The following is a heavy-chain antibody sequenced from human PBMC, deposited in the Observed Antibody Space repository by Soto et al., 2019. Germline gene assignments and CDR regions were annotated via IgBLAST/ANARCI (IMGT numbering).Heavy chain of an antibody. D-gene: IGHD3-10*01. CDR2: IIPILGIA. CDR3: ATEPANYYGSGSYYSG. Sequence: ASVKVSCKASGGTFSSYTISWVRQAPGQGLEWMGRIIPILGIANYAQKFQGRVTITADKSTSTAYMELSSLRSEDTAVYYCATEPANYYGSGSYYSGWGQGTLVTVSS. J-gene: IGHJ4*02. CDR1: GGTFSSYT. V-gene: IGHV1-69*04.